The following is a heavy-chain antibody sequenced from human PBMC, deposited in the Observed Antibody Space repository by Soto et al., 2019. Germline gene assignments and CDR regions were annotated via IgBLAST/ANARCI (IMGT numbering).Heavy chain of an antibody. CDR1: GFTFSDYY. CDR3: ARDQGAQLWLERGFDY. J-gene: IGHJ4*02. Sequence: GGSLRLSCAASGFTFSDYYMTWIRQAPGKGLEWVSYISSSSSYTNYADSVKGRFTISRDNSKNTLYLQMNSLRAEDTAVYYCARDQGAQLWLERGFDYWGQGTLVTVSS. CDR2: ISSSSSYT. V-gene: IGHV3-11*06. D-gene: IGHD5-18*01.